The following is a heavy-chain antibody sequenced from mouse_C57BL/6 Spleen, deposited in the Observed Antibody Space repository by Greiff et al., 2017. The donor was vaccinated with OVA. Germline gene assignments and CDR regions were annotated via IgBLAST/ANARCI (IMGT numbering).Heavy chain of an antibody. CDR2: ISNGGGST. J-gene: IGHJ4*01. Sequence: EVQGVESGGGLVQPGGSLKLSCAASGFTFSDYYMYWVRQTPEKRLEWVAYISNGGGSTYYPDTVKGRFTISRDNATNTLYLQMSRLRSEDTAMYYCARRGTGYAMDYWGQGTSVTVSS. CDR3: ARRGTGYAMDY. V-gene: IGHV5-12*01. CDR1: GFTFSDYY.